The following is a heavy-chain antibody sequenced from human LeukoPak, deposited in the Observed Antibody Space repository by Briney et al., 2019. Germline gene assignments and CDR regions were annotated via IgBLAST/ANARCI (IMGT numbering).Heavy chain of an antibody. CDR1: GFTFSSYE. Sequence: PGGSLRLSCAASGFTFSSYEMNWVRQAPGKGLEWVSYISSSGSNIYYADSVKGRFTISRDNAKNSLYLQMNSLRAEDTAVYYCARGTTGGYKFYYYYMDVWGKGTTVTVSS. D-gene: IGHD1-1*01. CDR3: ARGTTGGYKFYYYYMDV. J-gene: IGHJ6*03. CDR2: ISSSGSNI. V-gene: IGHV3-48*03.